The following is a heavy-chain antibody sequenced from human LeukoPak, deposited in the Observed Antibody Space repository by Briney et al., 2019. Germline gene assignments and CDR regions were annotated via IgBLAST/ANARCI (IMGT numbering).Heavy chain of an antibody. CDR1: GYSISSSSIY. J-gene: IGHJ4*02. Sequence: PSETLSLTCTVSGYSISSSSIYWGWIRQPPGKGLEWIGSIYYSGSTYYNPSLKSRVTISVDTSKNQFSLRLSSVTAADTAVYYCATLDYGDYFFDYWGQGTLVTVSS. V-gene: IGHV4-39*01. D-gene: IGHD4-17*01. CDR2: IYYSGST. CDR3: ATLDYGDYFFDY.